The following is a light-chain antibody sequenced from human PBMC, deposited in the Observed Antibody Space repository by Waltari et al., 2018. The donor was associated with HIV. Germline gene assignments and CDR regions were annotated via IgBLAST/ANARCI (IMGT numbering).Light chain of an antibody. Sequence: QSALTQPASVSGSPGQSITISCTGTSRDVGAYKFVSWYQQHPGKAPKLIHYEVSNRPAGVSNRFSASKSGNTASLTISGLQAEDEADYYCTSYTTSITYVFGTGTKVTVL. CDR2: EVS. CDR1: SRDVGAYKF. V-gene: IGLV2-14*01. J-gene: IGLJ1*01. CDR3: TSYTTSITYV.